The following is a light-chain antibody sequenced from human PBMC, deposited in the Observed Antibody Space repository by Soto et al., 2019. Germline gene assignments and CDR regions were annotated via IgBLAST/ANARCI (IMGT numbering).Light chain of an antibody. CDR3: GSWDSSLSAYV. J-gene: IGLJ1*01. CDR2: DDN. CDR1: SSNIGGNS. Sequence: SVLTQPPPVSAAPGQKVTISCSGSSSNIGGNSVSWYQQLPGTAPKLLIYDDNKRPSGIPDRFSGSKSGTSATLGITGFQTGDEADYYCGSWDSSLSAYVFGTGTKVNVL. V-gene: IGLV1-51*01.